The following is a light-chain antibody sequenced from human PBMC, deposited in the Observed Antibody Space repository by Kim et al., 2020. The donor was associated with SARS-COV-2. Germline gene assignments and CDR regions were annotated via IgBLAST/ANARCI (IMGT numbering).Light chain of an antibody. CDR3: QAWDGGTYV. J-gene: IGLJ1*01. CDR1: KLGDKY. CDR2: QDS. Sequence: VSPGQTATITCSGDKLGDKYASWYQQRAGQSPVLVIYQDSERPSGIPERFSGSNSGNTATLTISGTQAMDEADYYCQAWDGGTYVFGPGTKVTVL. V-gene: IGLV3-1*01.